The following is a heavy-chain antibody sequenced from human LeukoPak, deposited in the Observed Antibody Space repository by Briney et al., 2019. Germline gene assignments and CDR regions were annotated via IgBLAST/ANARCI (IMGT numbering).Heavy chain of an antibody. CDR1: GFTFDDYG. D-gene: IGHD3-22*01. CDR3: AKPSLYYYGTSGYYRYWYFDL. CDR2: INWNGGST. J-gene: IGHJ2*01. V-gene: IGHV3-20*04. Sequence: GGSLRLSCAASGFTFDDYGMSWVRQAPGKGLEWVSGINWNGGSTGYADSVKGRFTISRDNSKNTLYLQMNSLRAEDTAVYYCAKPSLYYYGTSGYYRYWYFDLWGRGTLVTVSS.